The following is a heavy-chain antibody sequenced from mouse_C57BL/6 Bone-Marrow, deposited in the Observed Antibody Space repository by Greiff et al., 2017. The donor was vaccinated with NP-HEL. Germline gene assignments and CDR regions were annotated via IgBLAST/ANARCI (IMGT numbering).Heavy chain of an antibody. J-gene: IGHJ2*01. CDR3: TRAKVVYYFDY. V-gene: IGHV6-6*01. CDR2: IRNKANTHAT. CDR1: GFTFSDAW. D-gene: IGHD6-2*01. Sequence: EVQRVESGGGLVQPGGSMTLSCAASGFTFSDAWMDWVRQSPEKGLAWVAEIRNKANTHATYYAESVKGRCTISRDDSKSSVYLQMNSLRAEDTGIYYCTRAKVVYYFDYWGQGTTLTVSS.